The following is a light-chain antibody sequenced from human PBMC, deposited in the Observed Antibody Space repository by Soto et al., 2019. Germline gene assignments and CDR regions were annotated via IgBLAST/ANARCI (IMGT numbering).Light chain of an antibody. CDR2: AAS. CDR1: QSISSY. J-gene: IGKJ1*01. CDR3: QEHKTFSRT. V-gene: IGKV1-39*01. Sequence: DLQMTQSPSSLSASWGWRLTMTFGASQSISSYLNWYQQKPGKAPKLLIYAASSLQSGVPSRFSGSGSGTEFALTISSLQPDDFATYHCQEHKTFSRTFGQGTKVDIK.